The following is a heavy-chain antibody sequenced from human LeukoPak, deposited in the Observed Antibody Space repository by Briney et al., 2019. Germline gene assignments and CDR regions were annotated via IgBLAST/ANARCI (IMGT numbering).Heavy chain of an antibody. D-gene: IGHD2-2*01. V-gene: IGHV3-15*01. CDR1: GFTFSDYY. CDR3: TTGTTDIVVVPAAPSAFDI. J-gene: IGHJ3*02. CDR2: IKSKTDGGTT. Sequence: GGSLRLSCAASGFTFSDYYMSWIRQAPGKGLEWVGRIKSKTDGGTTDYAAPVKGRFTISRDDSKNTLYLQMNSLKTEDTAVYYCTTGTTDIVVVPAAPSAFDIWGQGTMVTVSS.